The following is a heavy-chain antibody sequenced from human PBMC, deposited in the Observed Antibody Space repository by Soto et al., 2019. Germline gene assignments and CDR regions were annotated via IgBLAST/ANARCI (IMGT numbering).Heavy chain of an antibody. J-gene: IGHJ5*02. CDR3: ARDFPPITMVRGANKGAFWFDP. V-gene: IGHV1-2*04. CDR2: INPNSGGT. D-gene: IGHD3-10*01. CDR1: GYTFTGYY. Sequence: ASVKVSCKASGYTFTGYYMHWVRQAPGQGLEGMGWINPNSGGTNYAQKFKGWVTMTRDTSISTAYMELSRLRSDDTAVYYCARDFPPITMVRGANKGAFWFDPWGQGTLVTVSS.